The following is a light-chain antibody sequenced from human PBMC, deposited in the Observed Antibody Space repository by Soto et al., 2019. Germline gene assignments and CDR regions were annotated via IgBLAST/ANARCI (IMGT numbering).Light chain of an antibody. CDR2: AAF. CDR3: QQRSNWPLT. Sequence: EIVLTQSPATLSLSPGERATLSCRASPSVTNYLAWYQQKPGKPPRLLIYAAFNRAAGIPARFSGSGSGTEFTLTISSLQSEDFAVYYCQQRSNWPLTFGGGTKVDIK. CDR1: PSVTNY. J-gene: IGKJ4*01. V-gene: IGKV3-11*01.